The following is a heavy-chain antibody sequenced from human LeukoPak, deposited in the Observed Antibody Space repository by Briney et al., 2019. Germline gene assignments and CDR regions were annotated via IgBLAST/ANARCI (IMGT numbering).Heavy chain of an antibody. J-gene: IGHJ4*02. CDR2: ISSSGDYI. CDR1: RFTFSSYS. CDR3: ARAPLPDIPLWDLYYFDY. D-gene: IGHD1-26*01. Sequence: GGSLRLSCAASRFTFSSYSMNWVRQAPGKGLEWVSSISSSGDYIYYADSVKGRFTISRDNAKNSLYLQMNSLRGEDTAVYYCARAPLPDIPLWDLYYFDYWGQGTLVTVSS. V-gene: IGHV3-21*01.